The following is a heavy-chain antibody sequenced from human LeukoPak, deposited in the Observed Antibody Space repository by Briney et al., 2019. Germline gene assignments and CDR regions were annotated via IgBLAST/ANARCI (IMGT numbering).Heavy chain of an antibody. D-gene: IGHD3-10*01. J-gene: IGHJ5*02. CDR1: GFSFSSYA. CDR2: ISGGGGNT. V-gene: IGHV3-23*01. CDR3: AKDGDIWLGDLNWFDP. Sequence: PGGFLRLSCEASGFSFSSYAMSWVRQAPGKGLEWVSTISGGGGNTYYADSVKGRFTISRDISKSTLYPQMTSLRADDTAVYYCAKDGDIWLGDLNWFDPWGQGTLVTVSS.